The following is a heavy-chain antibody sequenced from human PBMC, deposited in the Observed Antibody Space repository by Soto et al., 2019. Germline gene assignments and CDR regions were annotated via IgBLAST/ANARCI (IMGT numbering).Heavy chain of an antibody. CDR1: GFTFSSYG. V-gene: IGHV3-33*01. D-gene: IGHD3-3*01. J-gene: IGHJ4*02. CDR2: IWYDGSNK. Sequence: GGSLRLSCAASGFTFSSYGMHWVRQAPGKGLEWVAVIWYDGSNKYYADSVKGRFTISRDNSKNTLYLQMNSLRAEDTAVYYCARDLAPHDFWSGYDYWGQGTLVTVSS. CDR3: ARDLAPHDFWSGYDY.